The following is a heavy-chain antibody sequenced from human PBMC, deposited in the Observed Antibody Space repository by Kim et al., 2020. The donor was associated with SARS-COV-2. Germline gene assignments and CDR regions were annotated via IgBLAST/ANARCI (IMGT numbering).Heavy chain of an antibody. J-gene: IGHJ5*02. D-gene: IGHD2-15*01. Sequence: AKKVQGRVTMTRDTSTSTVYRELSSLRSEDTAVYYCARLVVVAATPWFDPWGQGTLVTVSS. CDR3: ARLVVVAATPWFDP. V-gene: IGHV1-46*01.